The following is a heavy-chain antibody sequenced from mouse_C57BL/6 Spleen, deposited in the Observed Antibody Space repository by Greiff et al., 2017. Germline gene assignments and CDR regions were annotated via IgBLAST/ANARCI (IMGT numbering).Heavy chain of an antibody. J-gene: IGHJ3*01. CDR3: ARLYEYDEGFAY. V-gene: IGHV5-17*01. D-gene: IGHD2-4*01. Sequence: EVQLVESGGGLVKPGGSLKLSCAASGFTFSDYGMHWVRQAPEKGLEWVAHISSGSSTIYYADTVKGRFTFSRDNAKNTLVLRMTRLRSEDTDMDNCARLYEYDEGFAYWGQGTLVTGSA. CDR1: GFTFSDYG. CDR2: ISSGSSTI.